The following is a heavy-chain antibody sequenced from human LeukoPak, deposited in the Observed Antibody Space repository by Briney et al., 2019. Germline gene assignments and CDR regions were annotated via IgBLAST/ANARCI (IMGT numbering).Heavy chain of an antibody. Sequence: GGSLRLSCAASGFTFSSYSMNWVRQAPGKGLEWVSYISSSSSTIYYADSVKGRFTISRDNAKNSLYLQMNSLRAKDTAVYYCAKETPYYDSSGDVWGQGTLVTVSS. V-gene: IGHV3-48*01. D-gene: IGHD3-22*01. CDR3: AKETPYYDSSGDV. CDR2: ISSSSSTI. CDR1: GFTFSSYS. J-gene: IGHJ4*02.